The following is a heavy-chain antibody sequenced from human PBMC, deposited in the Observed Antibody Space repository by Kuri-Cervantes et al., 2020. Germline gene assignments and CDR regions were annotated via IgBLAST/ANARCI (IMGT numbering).Heavy chain of an antibody. CDR3: ARVPDIVVVPAQYYYYMDV. CDR1: GYTFPNFA. CDR2: ISAGNGKT. J-gene: IGHJ6*03. D-gene: IGHD2-2*01. Sequence: ASVKVSCKGSGYTFPNFAIHWVRQAPGQRLEWMGWISAGNGKTESSQKFQNRVSITRDTSASTAYMELSSLRSEDTAVYYCARVPDIVVVPAQYYYYMDVWGKGTTVTVSS. V-gene: IGHV1-3*01.